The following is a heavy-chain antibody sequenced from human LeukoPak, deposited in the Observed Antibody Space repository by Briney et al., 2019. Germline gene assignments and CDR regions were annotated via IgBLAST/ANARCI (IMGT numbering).Heavy chain of an antibody. V-gene: IGHV4-34*01. CDR3: ARDPARPRNYYGSGSFVYYGMDV. Sequence: SETLSLTCAVYGGSFSGYYWSWIRQPPGKGLEWIGEINHSGSTNYNPSLKSRVTISVDTSKNQFSLKLSPVTAADTAVYYCARDPARPRNYYGSGSFVYYGMDVWGKGTTVTVSS. CDR2: INHSGST. J-gene: IGHJ6*04. CDR1: GGSFSGYY. D-gene: IGHD3-10*01.